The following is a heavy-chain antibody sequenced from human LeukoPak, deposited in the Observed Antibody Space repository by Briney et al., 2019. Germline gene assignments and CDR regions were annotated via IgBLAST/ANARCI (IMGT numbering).Heavy chain of an antibody. J-gene: IGHJ4*02. CDR1: GGSISSYY. D-gene: IGHD3-22*01. CDR3: ARDLGDYDSSLAR. V-gene: IGHV4-59*12. Sequence: SETLSLTCTVSGGSISSYYWSWIRQPPGKGLEWMGYIYYSGSTNYNPSLKSRVTISVDTSKNQFSLKLSSVTAADTAVYYCARDLGDYDSSLARWGQGTLVTVSS. CDR2: IYYSGST.